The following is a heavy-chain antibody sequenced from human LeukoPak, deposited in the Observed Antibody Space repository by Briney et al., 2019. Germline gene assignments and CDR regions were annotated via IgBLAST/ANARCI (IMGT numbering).Heavy chain of an antibody. D-gene: IGHD3-16*01. V-gene: IGHV1-69*04. CDR1: GYTFTSYY. J-gene: IGHJ4*02. Sequence: SVKVSCKASGYTFTSYYMHWVRQAPGQGLEWMGRIIPILGIANYAQKFQGRVTITADKSTSTAYMELSSLRSEDTAVYYCARDPTGLIYDYVWGSGFDYWGQGTLVTVSS. CDR3: ARDPTGLIYDYVWGSGFDY. CDR2: IIPILGIA.